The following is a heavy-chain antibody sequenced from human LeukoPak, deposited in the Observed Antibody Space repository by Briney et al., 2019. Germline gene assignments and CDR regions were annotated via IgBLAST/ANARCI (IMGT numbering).Heavy chain of an antibody. D-gene: IGHD3-16*01. CDR1: GFTFSSYG. CDR3: AKDRGG. CDR2: ISYDGNNK. J-gene: IGHJ4*02. Sequence: PGRSLRLSCAASGFTFSSYGMHWVRQAPGRGLEWVAVISYDGNNKYYADSVKGRFTISRDNSKNTLYLQMSSLRAEDTAVYYCAKDRGGWGQGTLVTVSS. V-gene: IGHV3-30*18.